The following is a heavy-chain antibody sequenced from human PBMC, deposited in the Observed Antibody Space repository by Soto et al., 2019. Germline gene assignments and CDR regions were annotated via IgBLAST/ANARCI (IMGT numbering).Heavy chain of an antibody. J-gene: IGHJ6*03. CDR2: IDWDDDK. CDR1: GFSLSTSGMC. CDR3: ARIRRGYSNYSNYYYYMDV. V-gene: IGHV2-70*11. D-gene: IGHD4-4*01. Sequence: SGPTLVKPTQTLTLTCTFSGFSLSTSGMCVSWIRQPPGKALEWLARIDWDDDKYSGTSLKTRLTISKDTSKNQVVLTMTNMDPVDTATYYCARIRRGYSNYSNYYYYMDVWGKGTTVTVSS.